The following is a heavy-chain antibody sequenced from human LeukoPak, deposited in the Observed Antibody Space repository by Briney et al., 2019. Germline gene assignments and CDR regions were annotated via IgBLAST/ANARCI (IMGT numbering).Heavy chain of an antibody. CDR2: INTDGSST. CDR1: GFTFSSHW. Sequence: GGSLRLSCAASGFTFSSHWMYWVRQAPGKGLVWVSRINTDGSSTTYADSVKGRFTISRDNAKNTVYLQMNSLRAEDTAVYYCARVLAVAGTGAFDIWGQGTMVTVSS. V-gene: IGHV3-74*01. CDR3: ARVLAVAGTGAFDI. D-gene: IGHD6-19*01. J-gene: IGHJ3*02.